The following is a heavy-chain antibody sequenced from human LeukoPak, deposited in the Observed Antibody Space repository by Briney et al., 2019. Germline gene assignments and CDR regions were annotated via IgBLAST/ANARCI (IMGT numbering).Heavy chain of an antibody. CDR2: IIPIFGTA. J-gene: IGHJ4*02. CDR3: ATDLVRSKLRDY. D-gene: IGHD1-26*01. Sequence: SVKVSCKASGGTFSSYAISWVRQAPGQGLEWMGGIIPIFGTANYAQKFQGRVTMTEDTSTDTAYMELSSLRSEDTAVYYCATDLVRSKLRDYWGQGTLVTVSS. CDR1: GGTFSSYA. V-gene: IGHV1-69*06.